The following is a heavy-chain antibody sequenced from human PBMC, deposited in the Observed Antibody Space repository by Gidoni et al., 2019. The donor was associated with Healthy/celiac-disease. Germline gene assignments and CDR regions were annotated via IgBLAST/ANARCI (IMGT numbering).Heavy chain of an antibody. CDR1: GGSFSGYY. CDR2: INHSGST. CDR3: ARAPRPILRVRPTRFDP. J-gene: IGHJ5*02. Sequence: QVQLQQWGAGLLEPSETLSLTCAVYGGSFSGYYWSWIRQPPGKGLEWIGEINHSGSTNSNPSLKSRVTISVDTSKNQFSLKLSSVTAADTAVYYCARAPRPILRVRPTRFDPWGQGTLVTVSS. D-gene: IGHD3-9*01. V-gene: IGHV4-34*01.